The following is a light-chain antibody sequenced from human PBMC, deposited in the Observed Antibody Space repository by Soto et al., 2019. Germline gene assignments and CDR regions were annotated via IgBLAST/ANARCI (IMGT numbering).Light chain of an antibody. J-gene: IGKJ5*01. Sequence: EILLTQSPATLSLSPGERATLPCRASKSVSSYLAWYQQTAGKAPRLLIYDASKRATGIPGRFSGGGSGTVFTLTISSQAPEYSAVSYCQQRSNSITFGQGTRLEIK. CDR3: QQRSNSIT. CDR1: KSVSSY. V-gene: IGKV3-11*01. CDR2: DAS.